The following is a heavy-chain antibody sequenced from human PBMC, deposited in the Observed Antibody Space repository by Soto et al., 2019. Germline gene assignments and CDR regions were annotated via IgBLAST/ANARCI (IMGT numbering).Heavy chain of an antibody. V-gene: IGHV3-74*01. CDR1: GFTFSSYW. J-gene: IGHJ4*02. Sequence: PGGSLRLSCAASGFTFSSYWMHWVRQVPGKGLLWVSRIDEYGNTIDYADSVRGRFTISRDNARNTLYLEMNSLRAEDTALYYCTRDIGGRWAYWGPGTLVTVS. CDR2: IDEYGNTI. CDR3: TRDIGGRWAY. D-gene: IGHD3-16*01.